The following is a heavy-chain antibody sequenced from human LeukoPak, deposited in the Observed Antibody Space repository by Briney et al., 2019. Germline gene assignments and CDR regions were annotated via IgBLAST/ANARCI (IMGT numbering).Heavy chain of an antibody. D-gene: IGHD3-22*01. J-gene: IGHJ3*02. Sequence: ASVKVSCKASGYTFTSYGISWVRQAPGQGLEWMGWISAYNGSTNYAQKLQGRVTMTTDTSTSTAYMELRSLRSDDTAVYYCARVKSYYYDTSDKDAFDIWGQGTMVTVSS. CDR3: ARVKSYYYDTSDKDAFDI. V-gene: IGHV1-18*01. CDR2: ISAYNGST. CDR1: GYTFTSYG.